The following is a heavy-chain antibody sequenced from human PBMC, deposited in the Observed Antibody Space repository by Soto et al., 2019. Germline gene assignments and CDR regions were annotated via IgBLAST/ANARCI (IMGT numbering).Heavy chain of an antibody. J-gene: IGHJ6*02. V-gene: IGHV4-31*03. CDR1: GDSINGRDYF. Sequence: QVQLQESGPGLVMPSQTLSLTCSVSGDSINGRDYFWSWIRLHPGKGLEWIGFIYYTGSTYYNPSLRSRATISHDTSENQFSLRLNSVTAADTAVYYCARRHANMAYGLDVWGQGSTVTVSS. CDR2: IYYTGST. CDR3: ARRHANMAYGLDV.